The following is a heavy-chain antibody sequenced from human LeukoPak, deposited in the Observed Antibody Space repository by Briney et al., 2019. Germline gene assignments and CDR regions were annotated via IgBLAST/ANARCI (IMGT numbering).Heavy chain of an antibody. CDR2: IYGGDSET. Sequence: GESLKISCKGSGYNIANYWIGWVRQMPGKGLEGMGVIYGGDSETRYSPSFKGQVTISADKSISTAYLQWSSLKASDTAMYYCALGSITCCGSNWLDPWGQGTLVTVSS. CDR1: GYNIANYW. J-gene: IGHJ5*02. V-gene: IGHV5-51*01. D-gene: IGHD2-2*01. CDR3: ALGSITCCGSNWLDP.